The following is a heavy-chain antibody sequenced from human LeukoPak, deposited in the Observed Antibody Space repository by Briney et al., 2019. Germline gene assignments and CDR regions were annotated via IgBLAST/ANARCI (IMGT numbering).Heavy chain of an antibody. CDR1: GFTFSSYA. J-gene: IGHJ4*02. CDR3: ARVGYYYDSSGYFDY. CDR2: ISGSGGST. Sequence: GGSLRLSCAASGFTFSSYAMSWVRQAPGKGLEWVSAISGSGGSTYYADSVKGRFTISRDDSKNTLYLQMNSLRAEDTAVYYCARVGYYYDSSGYFDYWGQGTLVTVSS. D-gene: IGHD3-22*01. V-gene: IGHV3-23*01.